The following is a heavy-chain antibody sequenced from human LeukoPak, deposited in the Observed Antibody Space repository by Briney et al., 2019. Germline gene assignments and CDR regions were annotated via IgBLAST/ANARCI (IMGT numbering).Heavy chain of an antibody. V-gene: IGHV3-73*01. J-gene: IGHJ6*03. CDR1: GITFDGSP. CDR3: QAYYYYYMDV. CDR2: IRSKANDYAT. Sequence: GGSLRLSCAASGITFDGSPIHWVRQASGKGLEWVGRIRSKANDYATRYGASVKGRFIISRDDSKNMSYLEMNSLTTEDTAVYFCQAYYYYYMDVWGKGTTVTVSS.